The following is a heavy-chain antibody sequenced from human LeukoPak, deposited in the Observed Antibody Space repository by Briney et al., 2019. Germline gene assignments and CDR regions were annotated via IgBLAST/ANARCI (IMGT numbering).Heavy chain of an antibody. CDR2: IHYSGST. Sequence: PSETLSLTCTVSGGSLSSYYWSWIRQPPGKGLEWIGHIHYSGSTNYNPSLKSRVTISVDTSKNQFSLKLSSVTAADTGVYYCERGGYDILTGPIDYWGQGTLVTVSS. CDR3: ERGGYDILTGPIDY. J-gene: IGHJ4*02. D-gene: IGHD3-9*01. CDR1: GGSLSSYY. V-gene: IGHV4-59*01.